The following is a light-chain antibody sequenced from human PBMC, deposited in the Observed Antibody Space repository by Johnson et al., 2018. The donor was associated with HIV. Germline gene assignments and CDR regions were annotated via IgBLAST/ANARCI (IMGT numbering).Light chain of an antibody. V-gene: IGLV1-51*01. Sequence: QSVLTQPPSVSAAPGQKVTISCSGSSSNIGNNYVSWYQQLPGTAPKLLIYDNNKRPSGIPDRFSGSKSGTSATLGITGLQTGDEADYYCGTWDSSLSAGVFGAETKVTCL. J-gene: IGLJ1*01. CDR1: SSNIGNNY. CDR2: DNN. CDR3: GTWDSSLSAGV.